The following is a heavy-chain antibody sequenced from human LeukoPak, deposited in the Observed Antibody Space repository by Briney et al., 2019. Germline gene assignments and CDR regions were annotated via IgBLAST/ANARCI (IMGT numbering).Heavy chain of an antibody. Sequence: GGSLRLSCAASGCTFSDYYMSWIRQAPGKGLEWVSYISSSGSTIYYADSVKGRFTISRDNAKNSLYLQMHSLRAEDTAVYYLERDTIGQQWLVPYWGQGTLVTVSS. CDR2: ISSSGSTI. D-gene: IGHD6-19*01. CDR3: ERDTIGQQWLVPY. CDR1: GCTFSDYY. J-gene: IGHJ4*02. V-gene: IGHV3-11*04.